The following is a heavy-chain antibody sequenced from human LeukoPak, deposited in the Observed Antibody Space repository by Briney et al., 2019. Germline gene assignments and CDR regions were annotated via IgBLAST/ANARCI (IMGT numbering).Heavy chain of an antibody. CDR2: VYRSGSS. J-gene: IGHJ4*02. CDR3: ARRGTSGWAYYFDF. D-gene: IGHD6-19*01. Sequence: PSETLSLTCTVSGDSFTTSSNYWGWIRQLPGKGLEWIGSVYRSGSSYYNPSLNNRVSISVDTSKNQFTLSLASVTAADTAFDYCARRGTSGWAYYFDFWGQGSLLTVSS. CDR1: GDSFTTSSNY. V-gene: IGHV4-39*01.